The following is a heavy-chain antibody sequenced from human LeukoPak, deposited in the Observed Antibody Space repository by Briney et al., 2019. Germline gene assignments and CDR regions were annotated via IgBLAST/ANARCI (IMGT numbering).Heavy chain of an antibody. CDR1: GFTFKNYA. V-gene: IGHV3-30-3*01. CDR2: ISFDGNNK. D-gene: IGHD1-26*01. J-gene: IGHJ4*02. CDR3: VKYSLVGVGNVGSFDS. Sequence: GGSLRLSCAASGFTFKNYAIHWVRQAPGKGLEWVAVISFDGNNKYHADSVKGRFTISRDNFKNTVFLQMTSLRAEDTAIYYCVKYSLVGVGNVGSFDSWGQGTLVSVSS.